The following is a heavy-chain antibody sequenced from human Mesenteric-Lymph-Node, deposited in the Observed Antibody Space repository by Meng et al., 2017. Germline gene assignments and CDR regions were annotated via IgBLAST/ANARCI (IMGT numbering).Heavy chain of an antibody. CDR3: ARDHVWFGELGVDY. Sequence: GSLRLSCTVSGYSIGSGYNWGWVRQAPGKGLEWIASIFHTGVTYYNPSLKSRVTMSLDTFKNQFSLKLTSVTAADTAVYYCARDHVWFGELGVDYWGQGMLVTVSS. CDR2: IFHTGVT. CDR1: GYSIGSGYN. D-gene: IGHD3-10*01. V-gene: IGHV4-38-2*02. J-gene: IGHJ4*02.